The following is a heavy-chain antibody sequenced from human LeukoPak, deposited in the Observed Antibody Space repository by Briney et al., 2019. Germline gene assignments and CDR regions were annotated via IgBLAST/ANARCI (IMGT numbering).Heavy chain of an antibody. Sequence: GGSLRLSCAASGFTFSSYSMNWVRQAPGKGLEWVSSISSSSSYIYYADSVKGGFTISRDNAKNSLYLQMNSLRAEDTAVYYCARAPGGYETIAVAGPNYWGQGTLVTVSS. J-gene: IGHJ4*02. CDR1: GFTFSSYS. V-gene: IGHV3-21*01. CDR2: ISSSSSYI. CDR3: ARAPGGYETIAVAGPNY. D-gene: IGHD6-19*01.